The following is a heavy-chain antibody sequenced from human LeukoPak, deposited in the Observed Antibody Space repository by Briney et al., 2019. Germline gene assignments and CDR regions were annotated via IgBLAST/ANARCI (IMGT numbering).Heavy chain of an antibody. CDR2: IYYSGST. V-gene: IGHV4-31*03. CDR1: GGSISSGGYY. Sequence: SETLSLTCTVSGGSISSGGYYWSWIRQHPGKGLEWIGYIYYSGSTYYNPSLKSRVTISVDTSKNQFSLKLSSVTAADTAVYYCARYYGSGTDYLYYGMDVWGQGTTVTVSS. D-gene: IGHD3-10*01. CDR3: ARYYGSGTDYLYYGMDV. J-gene: IGHJ6*02.